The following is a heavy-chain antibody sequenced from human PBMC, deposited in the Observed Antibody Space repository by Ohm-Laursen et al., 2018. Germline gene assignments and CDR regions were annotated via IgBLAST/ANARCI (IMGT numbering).Heavy chain of an antibody. CDR1: GFSFSDYF. CDR2: IYISGTII. J-gene: IGHJ4*02. Sequence: SLRLSCAASGFSFSDYFMSWIRQAPGKGLEWLAYIYISGTIIYYADSVKGRFTISRDNARNPLYLQMNSLRVEDTAVYYCAADYGGNAGQDYWGQGTLVTVSS. V-gene: IGHV3-11*01. CDR3: AADYGGNAGQDY. D-gene: IGHD4-23*01.